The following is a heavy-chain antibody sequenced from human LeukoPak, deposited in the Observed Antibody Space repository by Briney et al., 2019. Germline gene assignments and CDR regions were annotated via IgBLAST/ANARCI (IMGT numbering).Heavy chain of an antibody. J-gene: IGHJ3*02. V-gene: IGHV3-9*01. Sequence: GGSLRLSCAASGFTFDDYAMHWVRQAPGKGPEWDSGISWNSGSIGYADSVKGRFTISRDNAKNSLYLQMNSLRAEDTALYYCAKTSVARWVFDIWGQGTMVTVSS. D-gene: IGHD6-19*01. CDR1: GFTFDDYA. CDR2: ISWNSGSI. CDR3: AKTSVARWVFDI.